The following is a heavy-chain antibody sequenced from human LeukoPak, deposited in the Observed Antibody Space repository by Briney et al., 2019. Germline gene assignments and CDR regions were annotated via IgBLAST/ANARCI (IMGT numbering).Heavy chain of an antibody. CDR2: FDPEDGEA. J-gene: IGHJ6*02. CDR1: GYSLTETS. D-gene: IGHD2-2*01. V-gene: IGHV1-24*01. Sequence: ASVRVSCKVSGYSLTETSTHWVRQAPGKGLEWMGSFDPEDGEAIYAQNFQGRVTMTEDRSTDTAYMEVSSLTSEDTAVYYCARGVPGATYYGLDVWGQGTTVTVSS. CDR3: ARGVPGATYYGLDV.